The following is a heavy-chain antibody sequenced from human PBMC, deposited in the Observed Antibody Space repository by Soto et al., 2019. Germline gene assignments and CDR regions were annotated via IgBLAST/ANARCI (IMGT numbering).Heavy chain of an antibody. CDR1: GFTFNTYS. CDR3: VRARLRCFDWLFS. J-gene: IGHJ5*02. V-gene: IGHV3-30-3*01. D-gene: IGHD3-9*01. Sequence: QEKLVESGGGVVQPGRSLRLSCAASGFTFNTYSMHWVRQAPGKGMDWVAVISFHGGDKYYADSVKGRFTISRDNSKTTLFLQMTSLRSEDTAVYYCVRARLRCFDWLFSWGQGTMVTVSS. CDR2: ISFHGGDK.